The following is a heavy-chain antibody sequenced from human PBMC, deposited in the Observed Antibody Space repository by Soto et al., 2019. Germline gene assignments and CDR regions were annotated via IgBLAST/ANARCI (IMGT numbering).Heavy chain of an antibody. J-gene: IGHJ6*02. D-gene: IGHD1-26*01. CDR3: ARGWWDRAGYVMDV. CDR2: IYYSGST. V-gene: IGHV4-59*08. CDR1: GRCLSSYY. Sequence: SETVSRTCIGFGRCLSSYYWSWIRQSPGKELQYIGYIYYSGSTNYHPSLKSRVTISDDTSTNQFSLTLSSVTAADTAVYYCARGWWDRAGYVMDVWGQGTTVTVSS.